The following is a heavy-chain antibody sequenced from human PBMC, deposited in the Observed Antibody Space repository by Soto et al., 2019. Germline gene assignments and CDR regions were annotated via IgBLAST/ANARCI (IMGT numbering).Heavy chain of an antibody. V-gene: IGHV4-30-4*01. CDR1: GGSISSGDYY. CDR3: ARGSSVVVAATPAWGGFDP. CDR2: IYYSGST. Sequence: QVQLQESGPGLVKPSQTLSLTCTVSGGSISSGDYYWSWIRQPPGKGLEWIGYIYYSGSTYYNPSLTSRVTTSVDTSKNQFPRRLSSVTAAATAVYYWARGSSVVVAATPAWGGFDPWGQGTLVTVSS. J-gene: IGHJ5*02. D-gene: IGHD2-15*01.